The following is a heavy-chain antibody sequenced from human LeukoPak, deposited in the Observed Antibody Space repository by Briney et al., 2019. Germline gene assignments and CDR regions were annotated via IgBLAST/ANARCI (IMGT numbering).Heavy chain of an antibody. V-gene: IGHV4-4*07. CDR1: GGSISSYY. D-gene: IGHD3-10*01. CDR3: ARVVDYGSGSYYEYYFDY. Sequence: SETLSFTCTVSGGSISSYYWSWIRQPAGKGLEWIGRIYTSGSTNYNPSLKSRVTMSVDTSKNQFSLKLSSVTAADTAVYYCARVVDYGSGSYYEYYFDYWGQGTLVTVSS. CDR2: IYTSGST. J-gene: IGHJ4*02.